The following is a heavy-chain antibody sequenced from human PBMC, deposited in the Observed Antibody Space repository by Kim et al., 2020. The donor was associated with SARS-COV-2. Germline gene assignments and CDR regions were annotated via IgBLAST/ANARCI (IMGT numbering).Heavy chain of an antibody. Sequence: SETLSLTCAVYGGSFSGYSWTWIRQVPGKGLEWIGQINHSGSTNNNPSLKSRVDISVDPSKNQFFLDLKSVTAADTAVYYCARGRTSDSYMWRFYYFDSWGQGTLVTVSS. CDR1: GGSFSGYS. CDR3: ARGRTSDSYMWRFYYFDS. D-gene: IGHD2-21*02. J-gene: IGHJ4*02. CDR2: INHSGST. V-gene: IGHV4-34*01.